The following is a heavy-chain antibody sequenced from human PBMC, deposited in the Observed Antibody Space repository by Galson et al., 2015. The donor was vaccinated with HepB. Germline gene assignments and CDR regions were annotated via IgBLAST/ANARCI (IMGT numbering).Heavy chain of an antibody. Sequence: SLRLSCAASGFTFSSYGMHWVRQAPGKGLEWVAVISYGGSNKYYADSVKGRFTISRDNSKNTLYLQMNSLRAEDTAVYYCARDYWSGYYNYYYYMDVWGKGTTVTVSS. D-gene: IGHD3-3*01. CDR2: ISYGGSNK. CDR3: ARDYWSGYYNYYYYMDV. J-gene: IGHJ6*03. V-gene: IGHV3-30*03. CDR1: GFTFSSYG.